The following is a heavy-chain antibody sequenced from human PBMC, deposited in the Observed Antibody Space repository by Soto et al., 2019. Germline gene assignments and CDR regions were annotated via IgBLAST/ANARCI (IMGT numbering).Heavy chain of an antibody. Sequence: GGSLRLSCAASGFTFSHAWMSWVRQAPGKGLEWVGRVRSKSDGGTTDYAAPVKGRFTISRDDSKNTLYLQMDSLKTEDTAVYYCTTEAPGGSNFDYWGQGTLVTVSS. D-gene: IGHD2-15*01. V-gene: IGHV3-15*01. CDR2: VRSKSDGGTT. CDR1: GFTFSHAW. J-gene: IGHJ4*02. CDR3: TTEAPGGSNFDY.